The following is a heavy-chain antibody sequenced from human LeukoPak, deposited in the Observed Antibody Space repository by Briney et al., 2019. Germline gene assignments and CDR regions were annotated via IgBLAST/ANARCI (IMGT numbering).Heavy chain of an antibody. V-gene: IGHV3-33*01. J-gene: IGHJ5*02. CDR3: ARASTVRGVGRFDP. D-gene: IGHD3-10*01. CDR2: IWYDGSKR. CDR1: GFTFSTYG. Sequence: GGSLRLSCAASGFTFSTYGMHWVRQAPGKGLEWVAVIWYDGSKRYYADFVKGRFTISRDNSNNTMYLEMNSLRDEDTAVYYCARASTVRGVGRFDPWGQGTPVTVSS.